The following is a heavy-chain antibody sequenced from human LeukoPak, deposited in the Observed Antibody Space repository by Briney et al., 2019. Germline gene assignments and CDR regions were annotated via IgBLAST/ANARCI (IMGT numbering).Heavy chain of an antibody. CDR1: GFTFSGYG. D-gene: IGHD2-2*01. V-gene: IGHV1-2*02. CDR3: AREYQPSDAFDI. Sequence: GGSLRLSCAASGFTFSGYGMHWVRQAPGQGLEWMGWINPNSGGTNYAQKFQGRVTMTRDTSISTAYMELSRLRSDDTAVYYCAREYQPSDAFDIWGQGTMVTVSS. J-gene: IGHJ3*02. CDR2: INPNSGGT.